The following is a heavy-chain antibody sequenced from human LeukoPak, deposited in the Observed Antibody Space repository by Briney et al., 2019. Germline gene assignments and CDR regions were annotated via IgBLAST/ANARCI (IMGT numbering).Heavy chain of an antibody. Sequence: PGGSLRLSCAASGFTFSSYAMSWVRQAPGKGLEWVSAISGSGGSTYYADSVKGRFPISRDNSKNTLYLQMNSLRAEDTALYYGASGSGGYSYVMSPYYYDSSGYYPFDYWGQGTLVTVSS. CDR3: ASGSGGYSYVMSPYYYDSSGYYPFDY. J-gene: IGHJ4*02. CDR1: GFTFSSYA. CDR2: ISGSGGST. V-gene: IGHV3-23*01. D-gene: IGHD3-22*01.